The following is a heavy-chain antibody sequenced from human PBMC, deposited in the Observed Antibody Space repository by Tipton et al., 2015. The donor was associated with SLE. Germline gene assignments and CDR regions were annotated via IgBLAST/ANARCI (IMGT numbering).Heavy chain of an antibody. J-gene: IGHJ3*02. CDR2: IYYSGST. Sequence: LRLSCAASGFTFSDYYWSWIRQHPGKGLEWIGYIYYSGSTYYNPSLKSRVTISVDTSKNQFSLKLSSVTAADTAVYYCARPWQWLARDAFDIWGQGTMVTVSS. D-gene: IGHD6-19*01. CDR1: GFTFSDYY. CDR3: ARPWQWLARDAFDI. V-gene: IGHV4-31*02.